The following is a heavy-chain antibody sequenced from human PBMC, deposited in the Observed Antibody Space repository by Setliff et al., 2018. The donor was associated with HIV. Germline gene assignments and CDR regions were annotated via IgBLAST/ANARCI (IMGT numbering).Heavy chain of an antibody. J-gene: IGHJ4*02. CDR1: GFTFGSQW. D-gene: IGHD1-26*01. Sequence: GSLRLSCAASGFTFGSQWMHWVRQAPGKGLVWVSRISPDGSVINYAGSVKGRFTISRDSAKNTLYLQMNGLRAEDTAVYYCVRGIVGASVFNYWGQGTQVTVSS. V-gene: IGHV3-74*01. CDR3: VRGIVGASVFNY. CDR2: ISPDGSVI.